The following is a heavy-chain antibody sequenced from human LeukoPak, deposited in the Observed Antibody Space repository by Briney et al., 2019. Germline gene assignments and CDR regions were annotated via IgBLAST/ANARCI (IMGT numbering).Heavy chain of an antibody. V-gene: IGHV3-15*01. CDR3: ATAPGYWMSAPFDF. D-gene: IGHD3-22*01. Sequence: GGSLRLSCAASGITFTNAWMNWVRQAPGKGLEWVGRIKSKSDGGTADYAAPVNGRFTISRDDSKNTLFLQMNSLKTEDTAVYHCATAPGYWMSAPFDFWGPGTLVTVSS. CDR2: IKSKSDGGTA. CDR1: GITFTNAW. J-gene: IGHJ4*02.